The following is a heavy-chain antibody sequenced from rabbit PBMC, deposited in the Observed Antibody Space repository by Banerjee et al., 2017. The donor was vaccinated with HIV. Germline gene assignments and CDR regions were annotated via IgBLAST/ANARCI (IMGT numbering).Heavy chain of an antibody. CDR3: ARSYTYGYASYSFALGL. CDR2: VYGDASGIT. Sequence: QQQLEESGGGLVKPGGTLTLTCKASGIDFSSYYYMCWVRQAPGKGLEWIACVYGDASGITYSASWAKGRFTISKSSSTRVTLQMTSLTAADTATYFCARSYTYGYASYSFALGLWGPGTLV. D-gene: IGHD6-1*01. J-gene: IGHJ6*01. CDR1: GIDFSSYYY. V-gene: IGHV1S45*01.